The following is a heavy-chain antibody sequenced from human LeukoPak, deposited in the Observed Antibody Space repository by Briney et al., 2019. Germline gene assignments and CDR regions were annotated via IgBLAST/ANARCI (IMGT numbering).Heavy chain of an antibody. CDR3: ARCKMRPSAREYFDS. D-gene: IGHD1-26*01. CDR1: GGTFNIYA. V-gene: IGHV1-69*04. CDR2: ILPFVDIT. Sequence: SVKVSCKAAGGTFNIYAFSWVRQAPGQGLEWMGRILPFVDITNYAQRFQGRLTITADKATSTASMELSSLNSEDTASYYCARCKMRPSAREYFDSWGQGTLVTVSS. J-gene: IGHJ4*02.